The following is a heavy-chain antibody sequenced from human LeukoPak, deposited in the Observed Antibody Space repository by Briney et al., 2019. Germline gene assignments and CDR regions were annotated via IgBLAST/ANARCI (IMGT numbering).Heavy chain of an antibody. CDR1: GYTFTGYY. CDR2: INPNSGGT. Sequence: ASVKVSCKASGYTFTGYYMHWVRQAPGQGLEWMGWINPNSGGTNYAQKFQGRVTMTRDTSISTAYMELSRLRSDDTAVYYCARGGIAVAGRTYYYYYMDVWGKGTTVTVSS. V-gene: IGHV1-2*02. CDR3: ARGGIAVAGRTYYYYYMDV. D-gene: IGHD6-19*01. J-gene: IGHJ6*03.